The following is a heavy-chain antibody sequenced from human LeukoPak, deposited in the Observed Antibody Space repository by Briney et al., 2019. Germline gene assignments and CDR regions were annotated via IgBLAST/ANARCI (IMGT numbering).Heavy chain of an antibody. CDR2: ISGKDNSI. J-gene: IGHJ4*02. Sequence: GGSLRLSCVTSGLSLSGFTINWVRQAPGKGLEWVSYISGKDNSIHYADSVKGRFTISRDNAANSLFLQMSSLRVEDTAIYYCARDVEQWLVRVYYFDYWGQGTLVTVSS. D-gene: IGHD6-19*01. V-gene: IGHV3-21*01. CDR1: GLSLSGFT. CDR3: ARDVEQWLVRVYYFDY.